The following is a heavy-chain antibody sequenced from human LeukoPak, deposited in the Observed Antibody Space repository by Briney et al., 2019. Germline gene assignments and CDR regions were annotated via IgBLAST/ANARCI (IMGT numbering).Heavy chain of an antibody. Sequence: PSETLSLTCSVSGGDISTYHWSWIRQPPGKGLEWIGEINHSGSTNYNPSLKSRVTISVDTSKNQFSLKLSSVTAADTAVYYCARVPLRFLEWLSPPNWFDPWGQGTLVTVSS. CDR1: GGDISTYH. CDR2: INHSGST. D-gene: IGHD3-3*01. V-gene: IGHV4-34*01. J-gene: IGHJ5*02. CDR3: ARVPLRFLEWLSPPNWFDP.